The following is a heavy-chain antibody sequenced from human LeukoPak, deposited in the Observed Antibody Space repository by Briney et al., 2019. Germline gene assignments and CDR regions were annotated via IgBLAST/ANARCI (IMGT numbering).Heavy chain of an antibody. D-gene: IGHD3-9*01. Sequence: SETLSLTCAVSGGSISSYYWSWIRQPPGKGLEWIGYIYYSGSTNYNPSLKSRVTISVDTSKNQFSLKLSSVTAADTAVYYCARDVGRYLLDYWGQGTLVTVSS. CDR3: ARDVGRYLLDY. J-gene: IGHJ4*02. CDR1: GGSISSYY. V-gene: IGHV4-59*01. CDR2: IYYSGST.